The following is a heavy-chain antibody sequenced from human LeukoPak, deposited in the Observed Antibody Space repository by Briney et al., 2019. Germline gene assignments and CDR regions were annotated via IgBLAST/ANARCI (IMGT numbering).Heavy chain of an antibody. D-gene: IGHD6-13*01. V-gene: IGHV3-66*02. CDR1: GFTVSSTY. CDR3: ARDTSSWWRTY. Sequence: GGSLRLSCAASGFTVSSTYMSWVRQAPGKGLEWVSIIYSGGSTYYADSVKGRFTISRDNSKNTLYLQMNSLRAEDTAVYYCARDTSSWWRTYWGQGTLVTVSS. J-gene: IGHJ4*02. CDR2: IYSGGST.